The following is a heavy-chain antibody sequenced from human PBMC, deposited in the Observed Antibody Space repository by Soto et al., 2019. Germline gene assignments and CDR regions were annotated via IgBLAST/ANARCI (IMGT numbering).Heavy chain of an antibody. CDR2: MNPNSGNT. V-gene: IGHV1-8*01. J-gene: IGHJ4*02. D-gene: IGHD3-22*01. CDR3: ARGLDYDSSGYYYGY. CDR1: GYTFTSYD. Sequence: GASVKVFCKASGYTFTSYDINWVRQATGQGLEWMGWMNPNSGNTGYAQKFQGRVTMTRNTSISTAYMELSSLRSEDTAVYYCARGLDYDSSGYYYGYWGQGTLVTVSS.